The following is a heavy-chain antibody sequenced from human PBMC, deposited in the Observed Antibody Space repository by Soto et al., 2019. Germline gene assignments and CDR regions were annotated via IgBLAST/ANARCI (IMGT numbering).Heavy chain of an antibody. CDR2: IYYSGST. CDR1: GGSISSGDYY. Sequence: PSETLSLTCTVSGGSISSGDYYWSWIRQPPGKGLEWIGYIYYSGSTYYNPSLKSRVTISVDTSKNQFSLKLSSVTAADTAVYYCARVESTGYYYYGMDVWGQGTTVTVSS. V-gene: IGHV4-30-4*01. CDR3: ARVESTGYYYYGMDV. J-gene: IGHJ6*02.